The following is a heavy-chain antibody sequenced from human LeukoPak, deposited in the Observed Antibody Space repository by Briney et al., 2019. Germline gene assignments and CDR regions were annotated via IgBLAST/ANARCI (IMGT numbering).Heavy chain of an antibody. Sequence: SETLSLTCAVYGGSFSGYYWSWIRQPPGKGLEWIGEINHSGSTNYNPSLKSRVTISVDTSKNQSSLKLNSVTAADTAVYYCARGPAVARFDYWGQGTLVTVSS. CDR1: GGSFSGYY. D-gene: IGHD6-19*01. CDR2: INHSGST. J-gene: IGHJ4*02. CDR3: ARGPAVARFDY. V-gene: IGHV4-34*01.